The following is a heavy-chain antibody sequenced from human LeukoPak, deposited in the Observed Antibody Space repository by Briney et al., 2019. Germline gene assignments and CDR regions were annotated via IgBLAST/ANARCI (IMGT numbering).Heavy chain of an antibody. Sequence: GASVKASCKASVYTFTSYGISWVRQAPGQGLEWMGWISAYNGNTNYAQKLQGRVTMTTDTSTRTAYMELRSLRSDDTAVYYCARDHTYYYDSSGYYSRFDYWGQGTLVTVSS. J-gene: IGHJ4*02. CDR3: ARDHTYYYDSSGYYSRFDY. V-gene: IGHV1-18*01. D-gene: IGHD3-22*01. CDR1: VYTFTSYG. CDR2: ISAYNGNT.